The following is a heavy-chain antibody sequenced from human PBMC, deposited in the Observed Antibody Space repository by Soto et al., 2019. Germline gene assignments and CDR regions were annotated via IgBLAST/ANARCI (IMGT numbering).Heavy chain of an antibody. D-gene: IGHD3-22*01. Sequence: GGSLRLSCTAPGFSISSDWMNWVRQAPGKGLEWVAILEKDGSEEFYVDSVKGRFTISRDNAKNSVYLQMNSLRAEDTAVYYCAGCSGFLIDYWGRGTLVTVSS. CDR3: AGCSGFLIDY. CDR1: GFSISSDW. V-gene: IGHV3-7*03. J-gene: IGHJ4*02. CDR2: LEKDGSEE.